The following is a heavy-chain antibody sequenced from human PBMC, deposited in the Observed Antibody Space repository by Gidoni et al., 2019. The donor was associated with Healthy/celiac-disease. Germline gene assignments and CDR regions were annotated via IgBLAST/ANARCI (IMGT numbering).Heavy chain of an antibody. CDR1: GGSISSGSYS. CDR3: AREGYCSGGSCYGGIY. Sequence: QVQLQESGPGLVKPSQTLSLTCTVSGGSISSGSYSWSWIRQPAGKGLEWIGRIYTSGSTNYNPSLKSRVTISVDTSKNQFSLKLSSVTAADTAVYYCAREGYCSGGSCYGGIYWGQGTLVTVSS. V-gene: IGHV4-61*02. J-gene: IGHJ4*02. D-gene: IGHD2-15*01. CDR2: IYTSGST.